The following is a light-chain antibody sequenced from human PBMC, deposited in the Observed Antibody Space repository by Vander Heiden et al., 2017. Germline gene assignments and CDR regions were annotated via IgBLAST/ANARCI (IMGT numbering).Light chain of an antibody. CDR1: HSVSSD. J-gene: IGKJ1*01. CDR3: QQYNKWPRT. V-gene: IGKV3-15*01. Sequence: VMTQPPSTLSVSPGERATLSCRASHSVSSDLAWFQQKPGQAPRLLIYRASTRATGIPARFSGSASGTEFTLTISILHSEDFALYYCQQYNKWPRTFGQGTRLEIK. CDR2: RAS.